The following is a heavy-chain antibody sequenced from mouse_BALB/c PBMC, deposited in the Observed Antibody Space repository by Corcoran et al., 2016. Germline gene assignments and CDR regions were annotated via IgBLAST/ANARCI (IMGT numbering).Heavy chain of an antibody. CDR2: INTYTGEP. CDR1: GYTFTNYG. D-gene: IGHD2-14*01. J-gene: IGHJ4*01. Sequence: QIQLVQSGPELKKPGETVKISCKASGYTFTNYGMNWVKQAPGKGLKGMGWINTYTGEPTYADDFKGRFAFSLETSASTAYLQINNLKNEDMATYFCARNRPNYYAMDYWGQGTSVTVSS. V-gene: IGHV9-1*02. CDR3: ARNRPNYYAMDY.